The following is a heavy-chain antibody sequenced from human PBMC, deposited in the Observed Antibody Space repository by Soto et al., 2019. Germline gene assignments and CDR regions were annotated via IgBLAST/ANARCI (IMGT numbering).Heavy chain of an antibody. J-gene: IGHJ4*02. V-gene: IGHV1-2*02. CDR3: ARARADGYNPYFDY. D-gene: IGHD5-12*01. CDR1: GYTFTGYY. CDR2: INPNSVVR. Sequence: QVQLVQSGAEVKKPGASVKVSCKASGYTFTGYYMHWVRQAPGQGLEWMGWINPNSVVRNYAQRFQGSVTMTRDTSISQAYLELSRLRSDVTAVYYCARARADGYNPYFDYWGQGTLVTVSS.